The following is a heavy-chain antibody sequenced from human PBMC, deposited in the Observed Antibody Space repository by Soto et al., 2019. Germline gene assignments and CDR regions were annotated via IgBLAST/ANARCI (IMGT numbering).Heavy chain of an antibody. Sequence: QVQLVQSGAEVKKPGSSVKVSCKASGGTFSSYAISWVRQAPGQGLEWVGGIIPIFGTANYAQKFQGRVTITADESTSTAYMELSSLRSEDTAVYYCATRGMGYCSGGSCYRTYYYYYGMDVWGQGTTVTVSS. CDR2: IIPIFGTA. V-gene: IGHV1-69*01. CDR3: ATRGMGYCSGGSCYRTYYYYYGMDV. D-gene: IGHD2-15*01. CDR1: GGTFSSYA. J-gene: IGHJ6*02.